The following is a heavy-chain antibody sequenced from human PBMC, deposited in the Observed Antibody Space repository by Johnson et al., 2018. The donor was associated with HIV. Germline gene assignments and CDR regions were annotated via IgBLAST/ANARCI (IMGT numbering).Heavy chain of an antibody. CDR1: GFTVSSNY. D-gene: IGHD3-16*01. V-gene: IGHV3-66*01. CDR2: LYSGGST. J-gene: IGHJ3*02. CDR3: ARDRGGEDAFDI. Sequence: VQLVESVGGLVQPGGSLRLSCAASGFTVSSNYMSWVRQAPGKGLEWVSVLYSGGSTYYADSVKGRFTISRDNSKNTLYLQMNSLRAEDTAVYYCARDRGGEDAFDIWGQGTMVTVSS.